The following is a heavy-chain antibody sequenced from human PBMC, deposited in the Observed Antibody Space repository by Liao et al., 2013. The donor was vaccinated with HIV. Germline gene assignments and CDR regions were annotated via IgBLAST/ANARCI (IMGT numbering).Heavy chain of an antibody. Sequence: QVQLQQWGAGLLKPSETLSLTCTVYGGSFSGNYWTWIRQPPGKGLEWIGEIYHTGVTNYTPSLKRRVTMSVDTSRNQFSLKLNFVTAADTAVYYCARGRDFDSKSWYGVFDYWGQGILVTVSS. CDR1: GGSFSGNY. D-gene: IGHD6-13*01. J-gene: IGHJ4*02. CDR2: IYHTGVT. V-gene: IGHV4-34*01. CDR3: ARGRDFDSKSWYGVFDY.